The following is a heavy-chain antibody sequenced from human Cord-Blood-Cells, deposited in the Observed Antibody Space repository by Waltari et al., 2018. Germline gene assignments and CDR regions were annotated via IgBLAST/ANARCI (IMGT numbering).Heavy chain of an antibody. CDR1: GGSFSGYY. Sequence: QVQLQQWGAGLLKPSETLSLTCAVYGGSFSGYYWSWIRQPPGKGLEWIGEINHSGSTNYNPSLKIRVTISVDTSKNQFSLKLSSVTAADTAVYYCARGWGIGSSWYWGAEYFQHWGQGTLVTVSS. V-gene: IGHV4-34*01. CDR2: INHSGST. D-gene: IGHD6-13*01. CDR3: ARGWGIGSSWYWGAEYFQH. J-gene: IGHJ1*01.